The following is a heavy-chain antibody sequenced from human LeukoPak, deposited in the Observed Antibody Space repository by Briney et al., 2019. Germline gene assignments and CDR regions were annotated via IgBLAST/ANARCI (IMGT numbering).Heavy chain of an antibody. J-gene: IGHJ4*02. CDR3: AKDNRGGWSGYFDY. V-gene: IGHV3-33*06. CDR2: IWHDGSAE. Sequence: RGSLRLSCAASGFIFSSYGMYWVRQAPGKGLEWVAVIWHDGSAEFYADSVKGRFSISRDDSKNTLYLQMNSLRAEDTALYYCAKDNRGGWSGYFDYWGQGTLVTVSS. CDR1: GFIFSSYG. D-gene: IGHD6-19*01.